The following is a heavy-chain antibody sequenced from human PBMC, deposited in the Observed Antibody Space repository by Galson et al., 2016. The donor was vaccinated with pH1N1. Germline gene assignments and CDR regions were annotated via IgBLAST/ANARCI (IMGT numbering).Heavy chain of an antibody. D-gene: IGHD2-21*01. CDR1: GFSLTTTGVC. Sequence: PALVKPTQTLTLTCTFSGFSLTTTGVCVSWLRQPPGKALEWLSRTDWDDDTFYSPSLKTRLTISKDTSRNQVVLTMTNMDPVDTAPYYCARMGDCGGVLSDDWGRGTLVTVSS. V-gene: IGHV2-70*17. J-gene: IGHJ4*02. CDR2: TDWDDDT. CDR3: ARMGDCGGVLSDD.